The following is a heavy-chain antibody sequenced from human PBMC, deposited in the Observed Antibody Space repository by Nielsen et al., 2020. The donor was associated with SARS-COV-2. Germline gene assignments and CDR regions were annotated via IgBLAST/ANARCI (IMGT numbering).Heavy chain of an antibody. V-gene: IGHV4-61*01. Sequence: GSLRLSCTVSGGSVSSGSYYWSWIRQPPGKGLEWIGYIYYSGSTYYNPSLKSRVTISVDTSKNQFSLKLSSVTAADTAVYYCASLDSSGWYRFDYWGQGTLVTVSS. CDR3: ASLDSSGWYRFDY. J-gene: IGHJ4*02. CDR1: GGSVSSGSYY. CDR2: IYYSGST. D-gene: IGHD6-19*01.